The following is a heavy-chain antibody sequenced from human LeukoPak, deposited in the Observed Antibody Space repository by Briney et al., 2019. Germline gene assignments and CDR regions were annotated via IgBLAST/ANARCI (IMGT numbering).Heavy chain of an antibody. D-gene: IGHD4-11*01. CDR1: GFTFSSYS. V-gene: IGHV3-21*01. Sequence: GSLRLSCAASGFTFSSYSMNWVRQAPGKGLEWVSSISSSSSYIYYADSVKGRFTTSRDNAKNSLYLQMNSLRAEDTAVYYCARDLRLQLDYWGQGTLVTVSS. CDR2: ISSSSSYI. J-gene: IGHJ4*02. CDR3: ARDLRLQLDY.